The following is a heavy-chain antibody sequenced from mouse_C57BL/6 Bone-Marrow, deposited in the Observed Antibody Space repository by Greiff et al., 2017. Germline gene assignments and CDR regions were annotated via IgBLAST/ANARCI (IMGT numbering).Heavy chain of an antibody. D-gene: IGHD2-2*01. Sequence: QVQLQQPGAELVKPGASVKMSCKASGYTFTSYWITWVKQRPGQGLAWIGDIYPGSGSTNYNEKFKSKATLTVDTSSSTAYMQLSSLTSEDSAVYYCARSGYYGYDGAYWGQGTLVTVSA. J-gene: IGHJ3*01. CDR2: IYPGSGST. V-gene: IGHV1-55*01. CDR3: ARSGYYGYDGAY. CDR1: GYTFTSYW.